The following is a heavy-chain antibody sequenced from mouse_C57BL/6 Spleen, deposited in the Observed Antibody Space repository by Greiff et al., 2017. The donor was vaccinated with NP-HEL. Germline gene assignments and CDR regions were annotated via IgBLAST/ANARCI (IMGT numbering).Heavy chain of an antibody. Sequence: VQLQQSGAELARPGASVKLSCKASGYTFTSYGISWVKQRTGQGLEWIGEIYPRSGNTYYNEKFKGKATLTADKSSSTAYMELRSLTSEDSAVYFCARESPDYYGSSPFDYWGQGTTLTVSS. CDR3: ARESPDYYGSSPFDY. V-gene: IGHV1-81*01. CDR2: IYPRSGNT. J-gene: IGHJ2*01. CDR1: GYTFTSYG. D-gene: IGHD1-1*01.